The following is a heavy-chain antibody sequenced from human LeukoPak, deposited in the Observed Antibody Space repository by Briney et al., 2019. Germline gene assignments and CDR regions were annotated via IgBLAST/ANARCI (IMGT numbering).Heavy chain of an antibody. CDR3: ARDKTSRYDYVATDY. D-gene: IGHD3-16*01. CDR2: ISAYNGNT. Sequence: ASVKVSCKASGYTFTSYGISWVRQAPGQGLEWMGWISAYNGNTNYAQKLQGRVTVTTDTSTSTAYMELRSLRSDDTAVYYCARDKTSRYDYVATDYWGQGTLVTVSS. V-gene: IGHV1-18*01. J-gene: IGHJ4*02. CDR1: GYTFTSYG.